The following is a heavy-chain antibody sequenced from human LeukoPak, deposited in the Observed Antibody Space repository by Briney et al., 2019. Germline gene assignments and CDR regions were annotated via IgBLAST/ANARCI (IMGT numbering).Heavy chain of an antibody. CDR2: ISYDGSNK. V-gene: IGHV3-30-3*01. Sequence: PGRSLRLSCAASGFTFSSYAMHWVRQAPGKGLEWVAVISYDGSNKYYADSVKGRFTISRDNSKNTLYLQMNSLRAEDTAVYYCARDHLMGWLQSPNAFDIWGQGTMVTVSS. CDR3: ARDHLMGWLQSPNAFDI. J-gene: IGHJ3*02. D-gene: IGHD5-24*01. CDR1: GFTFSSYA.